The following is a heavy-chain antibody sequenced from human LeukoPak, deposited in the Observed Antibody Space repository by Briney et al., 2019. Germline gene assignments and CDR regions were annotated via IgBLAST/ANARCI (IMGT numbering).Heavy chain of an antibody. CDR3: ARASIAASGYYFDY. CDR1: GFTVSTNY. Sequence: GGSLRLSCAASGFTVSTNYMTWVRQAPGKGLEWVSVVYSGGSTFYADSVKGRFTISRDNSKNTLYLQMNSLRAEDTAVYYCARASIAASGYYFDYWGQGTLVTVSS. CDR2: VYSGGST. J-gene: IGHJ4*02. V-gene: IGHV3-66*02. D-gene: IGHD6-6*01.